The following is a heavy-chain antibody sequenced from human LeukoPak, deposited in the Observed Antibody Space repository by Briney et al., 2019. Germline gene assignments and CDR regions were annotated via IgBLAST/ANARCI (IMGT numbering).Heavy chain of an antibody. V-gene: IGHV3-30*01. CDR1: GFTFSSYA. Sequence: PGGSLRLSCAASGFTFSSYAMHWVRQAPGKGLEWVAVISYDGSNKYYADSVKGQFTISRDNSKNTLYLQMNSLRAEDTAVYYCARGGFFDYWGQGTLVTVSS. D-gene: IGHD5-12*01. J-gene: IGHJ4*02. CDR3: ARGGFFDY. CDR2: ISYDGSNK.